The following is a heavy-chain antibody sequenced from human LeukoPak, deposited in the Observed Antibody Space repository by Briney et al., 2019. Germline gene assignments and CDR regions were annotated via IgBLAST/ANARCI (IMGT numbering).Heavy chain of an antibody. J-gene: IGHJ1*01. D-gene: IGHD6-6*01. V-gene: IGHV3-20*04. CDR1: GFTFDDYG. CDR2: INWNGGST. Sequence: PGGSLRLSCAASGFTFDDYGMSWVRQAPGKGLEWVSGINWNGGSTGYADSVKGRFTISRDNAKNSLYLQMNSLRAEDTALYYCARGKYSSSFSSGYFQHWGQGTLVTVSS. CDR3: ARGKYSSSFSSGYFQH.